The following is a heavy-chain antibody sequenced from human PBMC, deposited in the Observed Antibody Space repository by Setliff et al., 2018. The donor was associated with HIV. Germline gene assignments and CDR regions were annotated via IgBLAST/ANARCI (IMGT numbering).Heavy chain of an antibody. CDR2: INQSGNT. CDR3: AREGGQGYSGSGSFYHRNFDL. CDR1: GGSLSGYY. Sequence: PSETLSLTCAVYGGSLSGYYWSWVRQSPGRGLEWIGEINQSGNTNFNPSLKSRLIISVDTSKSQFSLKLTSVTAADTALYYCAREGGQGYSGSGSFYHRNFDLWGRGTVVTVSS. J-gene: IGHJ2*01. V-gene: IGHV4-34*01. D-gene: IGHD3-10*01.